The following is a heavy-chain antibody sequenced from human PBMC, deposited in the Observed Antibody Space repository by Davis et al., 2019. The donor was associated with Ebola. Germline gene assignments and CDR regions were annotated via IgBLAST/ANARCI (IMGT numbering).Heavy chain of an antibody. D-gene: IGHD6-19*01. CDR2: INPSSGGT. CDR1: LYTFPGYY. CDR3: ARGYSSGWYGFDY. Sequence: ASSVTVSCMASLYTFPGYYMHWVRPAPGQGLEWMRWINPSSGGTNYAQTFQGRVTMTRDTSISTAYMELSRLRSNDTAVYYCARGYSSGWYGFDYWGQGTLVTVSS. J-gene: IGHJ4*02. V-gene: IGHV1-2*02.